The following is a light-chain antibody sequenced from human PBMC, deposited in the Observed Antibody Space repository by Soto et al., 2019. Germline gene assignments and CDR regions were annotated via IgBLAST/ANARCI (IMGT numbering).Light chain of an antibody. J-gene: IGLJ1*01. Sequence: QSVLTQPASVSGSPGQSITISCTGTSSDVGAFDLVSWYQHYPGKAPKLMIYEGSKRPSGVSNRFSGSKSGNTASLTISGLQAEDEADYYCCSYAGSSTLVFGTGTKVTVL. CDR1: SSDVGAFDL. CDR2: EGS. V-gene: IGLV2-23*01. CDR3: CSYAGSSTLV.